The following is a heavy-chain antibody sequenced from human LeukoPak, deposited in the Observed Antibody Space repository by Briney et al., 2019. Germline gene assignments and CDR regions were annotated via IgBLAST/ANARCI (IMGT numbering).Heavy chain of an antibody. CDR3: ARLLAGCPGGRCRAHFDY. CDR1: GDSISSNY. V-gene: IGHV4-59*01. Sequence: SETLSLTCSVSGDSISSNYWRWMRQPPGKGLEWIGYIYYSGSTNYNPSLKSRVTMSVDTSKNQFSLNLSSVTAADTDVYYCARLLAGCPGGRCRAHFDYWGQGTLVTVSS. D-gene: IGHD2-15*01. CDR2: IYYSGST. J-gene: IGHJ4*02.